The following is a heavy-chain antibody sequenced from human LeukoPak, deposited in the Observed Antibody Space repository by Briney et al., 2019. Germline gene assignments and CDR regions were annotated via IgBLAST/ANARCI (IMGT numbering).Heavy chain of an antibody. V-gene: IGHV1-46*01. CDR1: GYTFSTYY. CDR3: ARVASIGAIGDH. CDR2: INPSGGST. J-gene: IGHJ4*02. D-gene: IGHD6-6*01. Sequence: GASVKVSCKAPGYTFSTYYIHWVRQAPGQGLEWMGIINPSGGSTDYAQKFQGRVTMTRDMSTSTVYMELSSLRSEDTAVYYCARVASIGAIGDHWGQGTLVTVSS.